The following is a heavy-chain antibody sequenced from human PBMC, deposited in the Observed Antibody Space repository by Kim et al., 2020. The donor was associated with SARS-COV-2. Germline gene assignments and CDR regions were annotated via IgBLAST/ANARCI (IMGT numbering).Heavy chain of an antibody. CDR1: GYSFTSYW. D-gene: IGHD2-8*01. CDR2: IYPGDSDT. J-gene: IGHJ3*02. CDR3: ASSIVLMVYAPDILTGYWPFDI. V-gene: IGHV5-51*01. Sequence: GESLKISCKGSGYSFTSYWIGWVRQMPGKGLEWMGIIYPGDSDTRYSPSFQGQVTISADKSISTAYLQWSSLKASDTAMYYCASSIVLMVYAPDILTGYWPFDIWGQGTMVTVSS.